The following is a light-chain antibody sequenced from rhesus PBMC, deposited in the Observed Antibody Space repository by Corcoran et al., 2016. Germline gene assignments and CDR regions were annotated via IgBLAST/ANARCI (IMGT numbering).Light chain of an antibody. V-gene: IGKV1-74*01. J-gene: IGKJ1*01. CDR1: ENVNNY. CDR2: KAS. CDR3: QHNYGTPWT. Sequence: DIQMTQSPSSLSASVGDRVTITCRASENVNNYLNWYKKKPGKAPKLLIYKASTVQSGGPSRFSCSGSGTDYTFTISSLQSEDVATYYGQHNYGTPWTFGQGTKVEIK.